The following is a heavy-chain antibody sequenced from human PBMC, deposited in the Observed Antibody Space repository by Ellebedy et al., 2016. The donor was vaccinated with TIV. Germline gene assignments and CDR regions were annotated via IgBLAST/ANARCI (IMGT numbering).Heavy chain of an antibody. J-gene: IGHJ4*02. CDR2: INHSGST. CDR3: ARSIAARAAAFDY. Sequence: SETLSLXXTVSGGSISSSSYYWSWIRQPPGKGLEWIGEINHSGSTNYNPSLKSRVTISVDTSKNQFSLKLSSVTAADTAVYYCARSIAARAAAFDYWGQGTLVTVSS. CDR1: GGSISSSSYY. D-gene: IGHD6-6*01. V-gene: IGHV4-39*07.